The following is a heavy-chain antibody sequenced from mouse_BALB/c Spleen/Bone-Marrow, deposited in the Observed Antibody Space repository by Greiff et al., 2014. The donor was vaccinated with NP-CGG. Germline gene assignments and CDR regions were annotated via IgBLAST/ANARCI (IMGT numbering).Heavy chain of an antibody. CDR1: GYTFTSYY. V-gene: IGHV1S81*02. CDR3: SQGRRDALDY. CDR2: INPSNGGT. J-gene: IGHJ4*01. Sequence: LVESGAELVKPGASVKLSCKASGYTFTSYYMYWVKQGPGQGLEWFGEINPSNGGTNFNEKFKNKATLTVDKSSSTAYMQLSSLTSEDSAVYYCSQGRRDALDYWGQGTSVTVSS.